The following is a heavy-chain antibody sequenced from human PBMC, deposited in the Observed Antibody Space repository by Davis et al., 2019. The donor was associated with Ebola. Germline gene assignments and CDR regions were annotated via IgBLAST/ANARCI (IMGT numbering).Heavy chain of an antibody. J-gene: IGHJ3*02. V-gene: IGHV3-30-3*01. Sequence: GESLKISCAASGFTFSSYAMHWVRQAPGKGLEWVAVISYDGSNKYYADSVKGRFTISRDNSKNTLYLQMNSLRAEDTAVYYCARDGDCSSISCYFSEDAFDIWGQGTMVTVSS. CDR1: GFTFSSYA. D-gene: IGHD2-2*01. CDR3: ARDGDCSSISCYFSEDAFDI. CDR2: ISYDGSNK.